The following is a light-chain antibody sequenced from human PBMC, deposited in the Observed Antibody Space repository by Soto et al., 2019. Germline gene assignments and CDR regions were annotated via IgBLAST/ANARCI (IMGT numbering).Light chain of an antibody. J-gene: IGKJ3*01. V-gene: IGKV3-20*01. CDR2: GAS. CDR3: QQYGSTPFT. CDR1: QSVSSNY. Sequence: EIVVTQSPGTLSLSPGERATPSRRASQSVSSNYLAWYQQKPGQAPRLLIYGASSRASDIPDRFSGSGSGTDFTLIISRLEPEDFAMYYCQQYGSTPFTFGPGTKVDVK.